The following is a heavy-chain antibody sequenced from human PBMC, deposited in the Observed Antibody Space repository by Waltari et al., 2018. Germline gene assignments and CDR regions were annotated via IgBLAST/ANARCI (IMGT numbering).Heavy chain of an antibody. J-gene: IGHJ4*02. CDR1: GFTVSSNY. D-gene: IGHD3-10*01. V-gene: IGHV3-53*01. CDR2: FYTGGST. Sequence: EVQLVESGGGLIQPGGSLRLSCAASGFTVSSNYMSWVRQAPGKGLELVSVFYTGGSTYYADSVKGRFTISRDNSKNTRYLQMNSLRAEDTAVYYCARGDGVRGVIFDYWGQGTLVTVSS. CDR3: ARGDGVRGVIFDY.